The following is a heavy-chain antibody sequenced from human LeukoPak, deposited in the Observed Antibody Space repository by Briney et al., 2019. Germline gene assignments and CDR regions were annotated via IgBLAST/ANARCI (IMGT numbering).Heavy chain of an antibody. J-gene: IGHJ6*03. V-gene: IGHV1-2*06. CDR1: GYTFTDSY. D-gene: IGHD2-2*02. Sequence: ASVKVSCKTSGYTFTDSYIHWVRQAPGQGLEWMGRINPNSGDPDYPQKFQGRATMTRDTSISTVYMELSSLRSEDTAVYYCARVAAEVVGVPGAIGFGWLRRDYYYMDVWGKGTTVIVSS. CDR2: INPNSGDP. CDR3: ARVAAEVVGVPGAIGFGWLRRDYYYMDV.